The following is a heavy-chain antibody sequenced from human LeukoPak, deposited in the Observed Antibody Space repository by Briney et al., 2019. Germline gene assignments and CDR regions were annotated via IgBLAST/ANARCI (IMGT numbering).Heavy chain of an antibody. CDR2: INPSGGST. Sequence: GASVKVSCKASGYTFTRHYMQWVRQAPGQGLEWMGIINPSGGSTSYAQKFQGRVTVTRDTSTSTVYMELSSLRSEDTAVYYCARERGVAVAGEGVDPWGQGTLVTVSS. CDR3: ARERGVAVAGEGVDP. CDR1: GYTFTRHY. J-gene: IGHJ5*02. V-gene: IGHV1-46*01. D-gene: IGHD6-19*01.